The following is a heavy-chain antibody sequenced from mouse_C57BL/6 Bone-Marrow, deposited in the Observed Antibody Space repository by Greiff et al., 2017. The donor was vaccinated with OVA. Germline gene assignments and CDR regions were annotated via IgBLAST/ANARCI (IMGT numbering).Heavy chain of an antibody. CDR3: AKTAQAFYAMDY. J-gene: IGHJ4*01. V-gene: IGHV5-17*01. CDR2: ISSGSSTI. D-gene: IGHD3-2*02. Sequence: EVKLMESGGGLVKPGGSLKLSCAASGFTFSDYGMHWVRQAPEKGLEWVAYISSGSSTIYYADTVKGRFTISRDNDKNTLFLQMTSLRSEDTAMYYCAKTAQAFYAMDYWGQGTSVTVSS. CDR1: GFTFSDYG.